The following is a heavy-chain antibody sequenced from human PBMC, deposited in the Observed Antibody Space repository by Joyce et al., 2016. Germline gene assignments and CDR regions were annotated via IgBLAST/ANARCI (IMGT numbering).Heavy chain of an antibody. CDR2: INPNSGAT. J-gene: IGHJ4*02. V-gene: IGHV1-2*02. CDR3: VREWSYYDSRVSFPVYY. D-gene: IGHD3-22*01. CDR1: GYTFTGYF. Sequence: QVQLVQSGAEVKKPGASVKVSCKASGYTFTGYFLHWVRQDPGQGLEGMGVINPNSGATFYAQKFEGRVTFTRDTSIATAYMEVGRLRSDDTSFFDCVREWSYYDSRVSFPVYYRGQGTLITVSS.